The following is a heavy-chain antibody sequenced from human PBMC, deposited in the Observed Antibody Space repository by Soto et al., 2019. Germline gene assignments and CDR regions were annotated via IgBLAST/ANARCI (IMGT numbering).Heavy chain of an antibody. V-gene: IGHV4-31*03. CDR3: AREGGVMVRGVPGSSYFDY. J-gene: IGHJ4*02. CDR1: GGSISSGGYY. CDR2: IYYSGST. D-gene: IGHD3-10*01. Sequence: QVQLQESGPGLVKPSQTLSLTCTVSGGSISSGGYYWSWIRQHPGKGLEWIGYIYYSGSTYYNPSLKSRVTISVDTSKNQFSLKLSSVTAADTAVDYCAREGGVMVRGVPGSSYFDYWGQGTLVTVSS.